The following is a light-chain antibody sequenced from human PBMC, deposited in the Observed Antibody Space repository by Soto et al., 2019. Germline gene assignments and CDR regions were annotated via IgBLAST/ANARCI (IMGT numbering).Light chain of an antibody. Sequence: EIVLTQSPGTLSLSPGERATLSCRASQSVSSSSLAWYQQIPGQAPRLLIYDASSRATGVPDRFSGSGSGTDFTLTISRPEPEDFAVYYCQQYGSSPQTFGQGTKLEIK. CDR2: DAS. CDR3: QQYGSSPQT. J-gene: IGKJ2*01. V-gene: IGKV3-20*01. CDR1: QSVSSSS.